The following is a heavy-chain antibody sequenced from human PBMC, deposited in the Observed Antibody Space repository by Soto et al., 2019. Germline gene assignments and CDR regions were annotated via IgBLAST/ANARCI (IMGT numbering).Heavy chain of an antibody. V-gene: IGHV3-23*01. CDR3: AKARPRRTSGYFFEY. J-gene: IGHJ4*02. D-gene: IGHD1-1*01. Sequence: EVQLLESGGKLVQPGGSLTLSCAASGFTFSTYAMAWVRQAPGKGLEWVSGVSASGLNTDYADPVKGRFYISRDNSKNTVSLHTNSLRAEDTALYYCAKARPRRTSGYFFEYWGQGTPVTVSS. CDR1: GFTFSTYA. CDR2: VSASGLNT.